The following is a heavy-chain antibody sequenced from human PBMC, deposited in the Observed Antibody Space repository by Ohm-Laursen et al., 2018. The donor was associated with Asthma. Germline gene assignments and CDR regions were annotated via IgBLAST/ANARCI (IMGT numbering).Heavy chain of an antibody. V-gene: IGHV4-31*03. CDR2: IYYSGIT. J-gene: IGHJ4*02. D-gene: IGHD3-22*01. CDR3: ARGTFYYESTGYYFFDH. CDR1: GDSISSGNNY. Sequence: SQTLSLTCTVSGDSISSGNNYWSWIRQLPGKSLEWIGYIYYSGITYSNPSLRSRVSISVDTSKNQFSLKLSPVTAADTAVYYCARGTFYYESTGYYFFDHWGQGALVTVSS.